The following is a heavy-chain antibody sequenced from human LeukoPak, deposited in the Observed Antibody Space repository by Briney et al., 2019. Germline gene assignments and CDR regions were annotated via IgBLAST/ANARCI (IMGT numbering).Heavy chain of an antibody. D-gene: IGHD2-21*02. Sequence: PSETLSVTCIVSGGSISSYYWSWIRQPPGKGLEWIGYIYYSGSTNYNPSLKSRVTISVDTSKNQFSLKLSSVTAADTAVYYCARDRPCGGDCYPLAFDIWGQGTMVTVSS. CDR2: IYYSGST. CDR1: GGSISSYY. V-gene: IGHV4-59*01. J-gene: IGHJ3*02. CDR3: ARDRPCGGDCYPLAFDI.